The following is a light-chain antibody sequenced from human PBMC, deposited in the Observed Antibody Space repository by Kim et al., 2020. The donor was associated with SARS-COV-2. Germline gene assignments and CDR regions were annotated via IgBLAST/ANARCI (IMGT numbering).Light chain of an antibody. V-gene: IGKV1D-16*01. CDR3: QQYDSYPRT. J-gene: IGKJ1*01. Sequence: DIQMTQSPSPLSASVGDRVTITCRASQGISSWLAWYQQKPEKAPKCLIYAASSLQSGVPSRFSGSGSGTDFTLTISNLQPEDFATYYCQQYDSYPRTFGQGTKVDIK. CDR2: AAS. CDR1: QGISSW.